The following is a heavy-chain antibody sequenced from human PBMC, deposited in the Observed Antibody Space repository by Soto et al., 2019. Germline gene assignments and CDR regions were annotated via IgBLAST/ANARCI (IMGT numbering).Heavy chain of an antibody. CDR1: GFTFSSYW. D-gene: IGHD6-6*01. CDR3: AREQLAEYYYYYYMDV. Sequence: GGSLRLSCAASGFTFSSYWMSWVRQAPGKGLEWVANIKQDGSEKYYVDSVKGRFTISRDNAKNSLYLQMNSLRAEDTAVYYCAREQLAEYYYYYYMDVWGKGTTVTVSS. CDR2: IKQDGSEK. J-gene: IGHJ6*03. V-gene: IGHV3-7*01.